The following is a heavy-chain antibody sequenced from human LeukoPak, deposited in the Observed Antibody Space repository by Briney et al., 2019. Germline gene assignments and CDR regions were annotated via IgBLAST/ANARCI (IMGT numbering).Heavy chain of an antibody. J-gene: IGHJ4*02. V-gene: IGHV4-39*01. CDR2: IYYSGSN. Sequence: SETLSLTCTVSGDSISTSSYYWGWIRQPPGKGLEWLGSIYYSGSNYYNPSLKSRVTISVDTSKNQFSLNLYSVTAEDTAVFYCARSYYYDYRQIDYWGQGTLVTVSS. CDR3: ARSYYYDYRQIDY. D-gene: IGHD3-22*01. CDR1: GDSISTSSYY.